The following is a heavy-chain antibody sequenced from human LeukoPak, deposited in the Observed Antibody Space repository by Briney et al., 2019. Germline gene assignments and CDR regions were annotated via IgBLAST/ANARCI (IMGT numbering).Heavy chain of an antibody. CDR2: INPSGGTT. J-gene: IGHJ3*02. Sequence: ASVTVSFKASVYTFTSYYMHWVRQAPGQGFEWMGIINPSGGTTSYAQKFQGRVTMTRDTSTSTLYMELSSLRSEDTAVYYCASPLRGGGGDAFDIWGQGTMVTVSS. V-gene: IGHV1-46*01. CDR3: ASPLRGGGGDAFDI. CDR1: VYTFTSYY. D-gene: IGHD3-16*01.